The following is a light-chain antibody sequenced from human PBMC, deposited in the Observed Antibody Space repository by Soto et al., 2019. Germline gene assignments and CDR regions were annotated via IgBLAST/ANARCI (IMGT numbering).Light chain of an antibody. CDR1: SGSIASNY. J-gene: IGLJ3*02. CDR3: QSYDSSNLWV. Sequence: NFMLTQPHSVSESPGKTVTISCTRSSGSIASNYVQWYQQRPGSAPTTVIYEDNQRPSGVPDRFSGSIGSSSNSASLTISGLKTEDEADYYCQSYDSSNLWVFGGGTQLTVL. CDR2: EDN. V-gene: IGLV6-57*04.